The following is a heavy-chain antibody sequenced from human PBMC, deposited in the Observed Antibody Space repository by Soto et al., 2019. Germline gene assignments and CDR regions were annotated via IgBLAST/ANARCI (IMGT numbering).Heavy chain of an antibody. CDR3: ARDSGWPILNFDN. J-gene: IGHJ4*02. D-gene: IGHD3-10*01. V-gene: IGHV3-30*03. CDR2: SSYDGRET. CDR1: DFDFSSYG. Sequence: PGGSLRLSCAASDFDFSSYGIHWVRQAPGKGLEWVAASSYDGRETFYADSAKGRFTVSKEMSKNTAFLQMNALRHEDTAVYFCARDSGWPILNFDNWGQGNPVTVSS.